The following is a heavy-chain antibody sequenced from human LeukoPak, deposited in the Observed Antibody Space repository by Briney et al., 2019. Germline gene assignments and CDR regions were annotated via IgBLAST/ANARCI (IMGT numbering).Heavy chain of an antibody. D-gene: IGHD6-19*01. V-gene: IGHV4-59*01. CDR1: GGSISSYY. Sequence: SETLSLTCTVSGGSISSYYWSWIRQPPGEGLEWIGYIYYSGSTSYNPSLKSRVTISVDTSKNQFSLKLSSVTAADTAVYYCARILTGYSSGWHYYYYGMDVWGQGTTVTVSS. CDR3: ARILTGYSSGWHYYYYGMDV. J-gene: IGHJ6*02. CDR2: IYYSGST.